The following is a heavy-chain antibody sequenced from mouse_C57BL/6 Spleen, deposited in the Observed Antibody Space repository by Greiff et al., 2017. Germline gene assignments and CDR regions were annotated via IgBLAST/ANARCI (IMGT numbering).Heavy chain of an antibody. CDR3: ASPGGDGCLAWFAY. CDR1: GYTFTSYW. CDR2: IDPSDSYT. Sequence: QVQLQQPGAELVMPGASVKLSCKASGYTFTSYWMHWVKQRPGQGLEWIGEIDPSDSYTNYNQKFKGKSTLTVDKSSSAAYMQLSSLTSEDSAVYYCASPGGDGCLAWFAYWGQGTLVTVSA. J-gene: IGHJ3*01. D-gene: IGHD2-3*01. V-gene: IGHV1-69*01.